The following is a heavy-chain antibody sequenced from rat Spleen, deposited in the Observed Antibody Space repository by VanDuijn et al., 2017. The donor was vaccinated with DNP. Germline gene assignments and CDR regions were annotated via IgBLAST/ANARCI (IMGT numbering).Heavy chain of an antibody. V-gene: IGHV5-7*01. CDR2: ISTSGSRT. CDR1: GFNLIDYW. J-gene: IGHJ2*01. CDR3: ARPDYYDGSYPHY. D-gene: IGHD1-12*02. Sequence: EVQLVESGGDLVQPGRSLKLSCVASGFNLIDYWMGWVRQAPKKGLEWVATISTSGSRTYYPDSVKGRFTISRDNAKSSLYLQMNSLKSEDTATYYCARPDYYDGSYPHYWGQGVMVTVSS.